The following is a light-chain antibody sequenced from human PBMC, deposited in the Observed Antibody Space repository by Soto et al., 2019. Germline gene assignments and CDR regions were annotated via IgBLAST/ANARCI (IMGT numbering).Light chain of an antibody. CDR2: GAS. Sequence: ETVLTQSPGTLSLSPGESASLSCRASQNIINNYLAWYQQQPGQAPRLLIYGASSRATGIPDRFSGSGSGTDFTLTISRLEPEDFAVYYCQQYGSSPRTFGQGTKVDIK. J-gene: IGKJ1*01. CDR1: QNIINNY. CDR3: QQYGSSPRT. V-gene: IGKV3-20*01.